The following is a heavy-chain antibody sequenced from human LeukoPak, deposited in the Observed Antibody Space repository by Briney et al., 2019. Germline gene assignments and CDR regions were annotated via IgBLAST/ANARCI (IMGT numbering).Heavy chain of an antibody. D-gene: IGHD3-22*01. J-gene: IGHJ4*02. V-gene: IGHV1-2*02. CDR2: INPNSGGT. Sequence: ASVKASCKASGYTFTGYYMHWVRQAPGQGLEWMGWINPNSGGTNYAQKFQGRVTMTRDTSISTAYMELSRLRSDDTAVYYCARDWGYYDSIDYFDYWGQGTLVTVSS. CDR3: ARDWGYYDSIDYFDY. CDR1: GYTFTGYY.